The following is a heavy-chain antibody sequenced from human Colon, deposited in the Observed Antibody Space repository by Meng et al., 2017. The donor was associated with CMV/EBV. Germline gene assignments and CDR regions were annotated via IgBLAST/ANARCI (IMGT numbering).Heavy chain of an antibody. D-gene: IGHD6-6*01. CDR2: IDHSGST. CDR1: GGSFSGYC. V-gene: IGHV4-34*01. Sequence: LPCSFYGGSFSGYCWGWSRQPPGKGLEWIGEIDHSGSTNYNPSLKSRVTISVDTSKNQFSLKLSSVTAADTAVYYCARRQLVLRGMDVWGQGTTVTVS. CDR3: ARRQLVLRGMDV. J-gene: IGHJ6*02.